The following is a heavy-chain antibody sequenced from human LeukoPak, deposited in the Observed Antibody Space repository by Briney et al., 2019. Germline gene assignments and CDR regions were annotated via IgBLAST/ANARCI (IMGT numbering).Heavy chain of an antibody. CDR2: ISGSGGST. D-gene: IGHD1-1*01. CDR1: GFTFSSYA. Sequence: GGSLRLSCAVSGFTFSSYAMSWVRQAPGKGLEWVSTISGSGGSTHYADPVKGRFTISRDNSKNTLYLQMNSLRAEDTAVYYCAKGQELDDGVFDSWGQGTLVTVSS. J-gene: IGHJ4*02. CDR3: AKGQELDDGVFDS. V-gene: IGHV3-23*01.